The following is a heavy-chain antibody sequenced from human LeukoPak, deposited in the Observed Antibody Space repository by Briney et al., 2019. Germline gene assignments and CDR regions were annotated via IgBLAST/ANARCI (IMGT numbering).Heavy chain of an antibody. J-gene: IGHJ5*02. CDR1: GGSISSGGYY. CDR2: IYYSGST. D-gene: IGHD6-6*01. V-gene: IGHV4-31*03. CDR3: ARDLGEGSSSSGLWFDP. Sequence: PSQTLSLTCTVSGGSISSGGYYWSWIRQHPGKGLEWIGYIYYSGSTYYNPSLKSRVTISVDTSKNQSSLKLSSVTAADTAVYYCARDLGEGSSSSGLWFDPWGQGTLVTVSS.